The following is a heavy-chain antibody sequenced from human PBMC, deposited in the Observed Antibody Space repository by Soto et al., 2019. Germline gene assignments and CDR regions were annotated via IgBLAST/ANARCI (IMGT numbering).Heavy chain of an antibody. CDR2: ILYDGSKK. D-gene: IGHD1-1*01. J-gene: IGHJ6*02. CDR1: GFTLSTYA. Sequence: QVQLLELGGGVVQPGGSLSLSCEASGFTLSTYAMPGVRQAPGRGLGWVAVILYDGSKKDYEDSVKGRFTISRDNSKNTLYLQMNSLRAEDTAVYYCARVNIAWNDVGAMDVWGQGTTVTVSS. CDR3: ARVNIAWNDVGAMDV. V-gene: IGHV3-30-3*01.